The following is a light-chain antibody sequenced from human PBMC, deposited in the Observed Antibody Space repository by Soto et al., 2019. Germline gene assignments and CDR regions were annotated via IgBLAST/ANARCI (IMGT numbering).Light chain of an antibody. CDR3: QSYDSSLSPWV. Sequence: QPVLTQPPSVSGAPGQRVTISCTGSGSNIGAGYDVHWYQQLPGTAPKLLIYGNNNRPSGVPDRFSGSKSDTSASLAITGLQAEDEAVYYCQSYDSSLSPWVFGGGTKLTVL. CDR1: GSNIGAGYD. J-gene: IGLJ3*02. CDR2: GNN. V-gene: IGLV1-40*01.